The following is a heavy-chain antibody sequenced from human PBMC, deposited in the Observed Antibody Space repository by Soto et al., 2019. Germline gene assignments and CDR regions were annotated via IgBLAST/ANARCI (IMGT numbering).Heavy chain of an antibody. D-gene: IGHD3-22*01. J-gene: IGHJ5*02. CDR3: ARASFPYYYDSSGYPWFDP. CDR1: GGTFSSYA. Sequence: GASVKVSCKASGGTFSSYAISWVRQAPGQGLEWMGGIIPIFGTANYAQKFQGRVTITADESTSTAYMELSSLRSEDTAVYYCARASFPYYYDSSGYPWFDPWGQGTLVTVSS. V-gene: IGHV1-69*13. CDR2: IIPIFGTA.